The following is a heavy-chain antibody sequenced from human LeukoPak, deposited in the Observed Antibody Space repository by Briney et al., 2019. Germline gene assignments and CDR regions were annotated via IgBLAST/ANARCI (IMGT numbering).Heavy chain of an antibody. D-gene: IGHD2-15*01. V-gene: IGHV4-59*08. CDR1: GGSISSYY. J-gene: IGHJ4*02. Sequence: SETLSLTCTVSGGSISSYYWSWIRQPPGKGLEWIGYIYYSGSTNYNPSLKSRVTISVDTSKSQFSLRLSSVTAADTAVYYCARTARGGYFDYWGQGTLVTVSS. CDR3: ARTARGGYFDY. CDR2: IYYSGST.